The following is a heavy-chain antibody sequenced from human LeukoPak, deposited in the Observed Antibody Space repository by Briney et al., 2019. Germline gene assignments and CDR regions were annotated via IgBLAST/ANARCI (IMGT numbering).Heavy chain of an antibody. Sequence: PSETLSLTCTVSGGSISSSSYYWGWIRQPPGKGLEWIGSIYYSGSTYYNPSLKSRVTISVDTSKNQFSLKLSSVTAADTAVYYCARRMSGPAYFDLWGRGTLVTVSS. V-gene: IGHV4-39*01. D-gene: IGHD3-3*01. J-gene: IGHJ2*01. CDR3: ARRMSGPAYFDL. CDR1: GGSISSSSYY. CDR2: IYYSGST.